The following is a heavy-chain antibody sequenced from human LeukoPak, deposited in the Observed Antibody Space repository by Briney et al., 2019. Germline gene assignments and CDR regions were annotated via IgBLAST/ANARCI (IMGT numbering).Heavy chain of an antibody. CDR1: GYTFTSYG. J-gene: IGHJ3*02. CDR3: ARLDKDAFDI. Sequence: ASVKVSCKASGYTFTSYGISWVRQAPGQGLEWMGWISPNSGGTNYAQKFQGRVTMTRDTSIGTAYMELSRLRSDDTAVYYCARLDKDAFDIWGQGTMVTVSS. V-gene: IGHV1-2*02. CDR2: ISPNSGGT.